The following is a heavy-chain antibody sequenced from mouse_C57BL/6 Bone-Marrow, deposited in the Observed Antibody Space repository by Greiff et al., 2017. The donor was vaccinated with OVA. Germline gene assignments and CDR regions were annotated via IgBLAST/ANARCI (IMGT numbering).Heavy chain of an antibody. J-gene: IGHJ2*01. V-gene: IGHV1-58*01. Sequence: VQLQQSGAELVRPGSSVKMSCKTSGYTFPSYGINWVKQRPGQGLEWIGYIYLGNGYTEYNEQFTGKATLTSDTSSSTAYMQLSSLAAEDSASYICALTGTGDYWGQGTTLTVSS. CDR2: IYLGNGYT. CDR3: ALTGTGDY. CDR1: GYTFPSYG. D-gene: IGHD4-1*01.